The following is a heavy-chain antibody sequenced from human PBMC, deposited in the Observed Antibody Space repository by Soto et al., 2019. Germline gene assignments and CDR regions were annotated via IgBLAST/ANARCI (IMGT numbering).Heavy chain of an antibody. V-gene: IGHV3-23*01. CDR3: AKEYWGGDCYSES. D-gene: IGHD2-21*02. J-gene: IGHJ5*02. Sequence: PGGSLRLSCAASGFTFSSYAMSWVRQAPGKGLEWVSAISGSVGITYYADSVKGRFTISRDNSKNTLYLQMNSLRAEDTAVYYCAKEYWGGDCYSESWGQGTLVTVSP. CDR1: GFTFSSYA. CDR2: ISGSVGIT.